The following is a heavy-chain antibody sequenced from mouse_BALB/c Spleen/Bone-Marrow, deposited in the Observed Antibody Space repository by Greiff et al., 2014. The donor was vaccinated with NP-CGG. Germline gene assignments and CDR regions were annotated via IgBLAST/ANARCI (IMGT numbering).Heavy chain of an antibody. CDR1: GNTFTSYD. D-gene: IGHD1-2*01. V-gene: IGHV1S56*01. J-gene: IGHJ1*01. CDR2: IFPGDSTT. CDR3: VRSRLRDWYFDV. Sequence: VQVQESGVELVKPGASVKLSCKASGNTFTSYDINWVRQRPEQGLEWIGWIFPGDSTTKYNEKFKGKATLTTDKSSSTVHMQLSRLTSEDSAVYFCVRSRLRDWYFDVWGAGTTVTISS.